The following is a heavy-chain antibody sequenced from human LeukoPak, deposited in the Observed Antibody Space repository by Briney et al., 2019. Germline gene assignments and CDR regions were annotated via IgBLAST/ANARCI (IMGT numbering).Heavy chain of an antibody. Sequence: GGSLRLSCAASGFTFRNYVIHWVRQAPGQGLEWVAVTSSDLNVKLYADSVKGRFTISRDNSRSTLYLQMNSLRPEDTAIYYCAREGYYGSGSPPSLYFDYWGQGTLVTVSS. CDR2: TSSDLNVK. CDR3: AREGYYGSGSPPSLYFDY. V-gene: IGHV3-30-3*01. CDR1: GFTFRNYV. J-gene: IGHJ4*02. D-gene: IGHD3-10*01.